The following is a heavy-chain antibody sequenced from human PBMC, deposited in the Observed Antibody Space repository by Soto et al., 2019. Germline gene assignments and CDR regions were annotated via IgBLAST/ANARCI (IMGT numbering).Heavy chain of an antibody. D-gene: IGHD3-10*01. CDR2: IYNSGTT. CDR1: GDSITSNSYF. J-gene: IGHJ4*02. CDR3: ARRHELDIDAYY. V-gene: IGHV4-39*01. Sequence: PSETLSLTCTVSGDSITSNSYFWAWIRQPPGKGLEWIGSIYNSGTTYYNPSLKSRVTISVDTSKNQFSLKPSSVTAADTAVYFCARRHELDIDAYYWGQGILVTVSS.